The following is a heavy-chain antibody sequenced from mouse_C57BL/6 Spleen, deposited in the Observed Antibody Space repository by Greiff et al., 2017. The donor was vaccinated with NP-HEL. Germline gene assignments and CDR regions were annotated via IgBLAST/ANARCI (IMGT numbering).Heavy chain of an antibody. V-gene: IGHV2-5*01. Sequence: QVQLQQSGPGLVQPSQSLSITCTVSGFSLTSYGVHWVRQSPGKGLEWLGVIWRGGSTDYNAAFMSRLSITKDNSKSQVFFKMNRLQADDTAIYYCAKRGDETGTRAMDYWGQGTSVTVSS. CDR1: GFSLTSYG. CDR2: IWRGGST. CDR3: AKRGDETGTRAMDY. D-gene: IGHD4-1*01. J-gene: IGHJ4*01.